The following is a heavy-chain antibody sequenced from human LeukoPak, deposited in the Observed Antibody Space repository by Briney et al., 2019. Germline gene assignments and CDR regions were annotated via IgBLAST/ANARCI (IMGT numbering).Heavy chain of an antibody. CDR1: GDSISSNY. Sequence: SETLSLTCTVSGDSISSNYWSWIRQPPGKGLEWIGYIYYSGSTNYNPSLKSRVTISVDTSKNQFSLKLSSVTAADTAVYYCARDNYYDSSGYGPWGQGTLVTVSS. D-gene: IGHD3-22*01. CDR2: IYYSGST. CDR3: ARDNYYDSSGYGP. J-gene: IGHJ5*02. V-gene: IGHV4-59*01.